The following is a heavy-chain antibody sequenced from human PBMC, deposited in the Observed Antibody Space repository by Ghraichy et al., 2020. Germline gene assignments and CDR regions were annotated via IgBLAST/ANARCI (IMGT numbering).Heavy chain of an antibody. V-gene: IGHV4-59*08. D-gene: IGHD1-26*01. CDR1: GGSISSYY. J-gene: IGHJ4*02. CDR2: IYFSGSS. Sequence: SETLSLTCTVSGGSISSYYWSWIRQPPGKGLEWIGYIYFSGSSNYNPSLKSRVTISVDTSKNQFSLKLSSVTAADTAMYYCARQKYSGSYFFDSWGQGTLVTVSS. CDR3: ARQKYSGSYFFDS.